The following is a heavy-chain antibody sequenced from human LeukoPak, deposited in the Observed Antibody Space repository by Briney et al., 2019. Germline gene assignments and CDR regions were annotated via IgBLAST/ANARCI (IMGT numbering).Heavy chain of an antibody. Sequence: PGGSLRLSCAASGFTFSSYVMSWVRQAPGRGLEWVSSISGSGSYTYYADSVKGRFTISRDNSKNTLYLQMNSLRAEDTAVYYCAKVRLMTTVTTDFDYWGQGTLVTVSS. V-gene: IGHV3-23*01. CDR2: ISGSGSYT. CDR3: AKVRLMTTVTTDFDY. CDR1: GFTFSSYV. J-gene: IGHJ4*02. D-gene: IGHD4-17*01.